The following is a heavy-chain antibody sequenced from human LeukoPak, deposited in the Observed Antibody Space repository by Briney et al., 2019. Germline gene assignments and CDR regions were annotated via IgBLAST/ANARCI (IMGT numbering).Heavy chain of an antibody. D-gene: IGHD2-2*01. Sequence: ASVKVSCKASGYTFTGYYVHWVRQAPGQGLEWMGWINPNSGGTNYAQKFQGRVTMTRDTSISTAYMELSRLRSDDTAVYCCARGLHVVVPAAMRGWFDPWGQGTLVTVSS. CDR1: GYTFTGYY. V-gene: IGHV1-2*02. CDR3: ARGLHVVVPAAMRGWFDP. J-gene: IGHJ5*02. CDR2: INPNSGGT.